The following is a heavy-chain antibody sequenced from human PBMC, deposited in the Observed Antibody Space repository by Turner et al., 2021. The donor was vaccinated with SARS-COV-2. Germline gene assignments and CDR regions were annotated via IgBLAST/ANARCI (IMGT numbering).Heavy chain of an antibody. CDR3: ARGPHPRGFDY. CDR1: GFTFSNYW. J-gene: IGHJ4*02. Sequence: EVQLVESGGGLVQSGGSLRLSCEASGFTFSNYWMSWVRQAPGKGLEWVATIKQDGSEKYYVDSVKGRFTMYRDNAKNTLYLQMNSLRAEDTAVYYCARGPHPRGFDYWGQGTLVTVSS. D-gene: IGHD3-10*01. CDR2: IKQDGSEK. V-gene: IGHV3-7*01.